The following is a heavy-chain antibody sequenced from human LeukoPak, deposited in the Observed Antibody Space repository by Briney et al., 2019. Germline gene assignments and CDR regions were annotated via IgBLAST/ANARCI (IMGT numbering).Heavy chain of an antibody. CDR2: IRYDGSNK. V-gene: IGHV3-30*02. Sequence: GGSLRLSCAASGFTFSSYGMHWVRQAPGKGLEWVAFIRYDGSNKYYADSVKGRFTISRDNSKNTLYLQMNSLRAEDTAVYYCAKKGVEMATIDYYYYMDVWGKGTTVTVSS. J-gene: IGHJ6*03. CDR3: AKKGVEMATIDYYYYMDV. D-gene: IGHD5-24*01. CDR1: GFTFSSYG.